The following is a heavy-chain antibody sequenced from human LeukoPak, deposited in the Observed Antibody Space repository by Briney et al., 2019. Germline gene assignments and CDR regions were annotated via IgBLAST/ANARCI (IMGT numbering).Heavy chain of an antibody. Sequence: GGSLRLSCAASGFTFDDYGMSWVRQGPGKGLEWVSGINWNGGSTGYADSVKGRFTISRDNAKKSLYLQMNSLRAEDTALYYCAGSSVSAYAFDIWGQGTMVTVSS. J-gene: IGHJ3*02. V-gene: IGHV3-20*04. CDR3: AGSSVSAYAFDI. D-gene: IGHD6-6*01. CDR1: GFTFDDYG. CDR2: INWNGGST.